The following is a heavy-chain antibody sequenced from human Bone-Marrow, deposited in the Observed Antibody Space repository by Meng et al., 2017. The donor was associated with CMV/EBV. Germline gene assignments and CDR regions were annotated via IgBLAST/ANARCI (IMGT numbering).Heavy chain of an antibody. D-gene: IGHD2-2*03. V-gene: IGHV3-11*04. Sequence: GESLKISCAASGFTFSNAWMSWVRQAPGKGLEWISYISSSGSTIYYADPVKGRFTISRDNAKNSLYLQMNSLRAEDTAVYYCASRLGYCSSTSCFDYWGQGTLVTFSS. CDR2: ISSSGSTI. CDR3: ASRLGYCSSTSCFDY. J-gene: IGHJ4*02. CDR1: GFTFSNAW.